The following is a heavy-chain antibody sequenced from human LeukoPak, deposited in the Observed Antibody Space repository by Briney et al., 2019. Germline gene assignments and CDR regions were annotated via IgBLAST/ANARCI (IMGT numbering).Heavy chain of an antibody. CDR3: ARGDTAMVSGFDY. V-gene: IGHV4-39*07. Sequence: NPSETLSLTCTVSGGSISSSSYYWGWIRQPPGKGLEWIGSIYYSGSTYYNPSLKSRVTISVDTSKNQFSLKLSSVTAADTAVYYCARGDTAMVSGFDYWGQGTLVTVSS. D-gene: IGHD5-18*01. CDR2: IYYSGST. CDR1: GGSISSSSYY. J-gene: IGHJ4*02.